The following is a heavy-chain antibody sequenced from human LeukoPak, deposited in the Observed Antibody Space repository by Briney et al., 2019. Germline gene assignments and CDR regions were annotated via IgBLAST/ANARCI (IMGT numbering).Heavy chain of an antibody. CDR3: AKSIAVAVNAFDI. J-gene: IGHJ3*02. V-gene: IGHV3-9*01. CDR1: GFTFDDHA. D-gene: IGHD6-19*01. CDR2: ISWNSGSI. Sequence: GRSLRLSCAASGFTFDDHAMHWVRQAPGKGLEWVSGISWNSGSIGYADSVKGRFTISRDNAKNSLYLQMNSLRAEDTALYYCAKSIAVAVNAFDIWGQGTMVTVSS.